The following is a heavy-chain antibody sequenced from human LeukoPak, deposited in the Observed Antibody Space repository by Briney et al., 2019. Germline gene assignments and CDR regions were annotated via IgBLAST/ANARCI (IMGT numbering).Heavy chain of an antibody. V-gene: IGHV3-21*04. CDR1: GFTFSNTN. J-gene: IGHJ4*02. CDR3: AKDLGIVVVIKPY. CDR2: INASSNYI. D-gene: IGHD3-22*01. Sequence: PGGSLTLSCAASGFTFSNTNMNWVRQAPGKGLKWVSFINASSNYIYYADSVKGRFTISRDNAQNSLYLQMNSLRAEDTALYYCAKDLGIVVVIKPYWGQGTLVTVSS.